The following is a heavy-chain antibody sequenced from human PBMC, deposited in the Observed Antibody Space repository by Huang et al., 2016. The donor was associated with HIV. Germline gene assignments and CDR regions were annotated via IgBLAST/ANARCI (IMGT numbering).Heavy chain of an antibody. J-gene: IGHJ3*02. D-gene: IGHD2-8*01. CDR3: ARVSAGHYEALDI. Sequence: QLVQSGAEVKKPGAAVKVSCKASGYTFTTYEILWVRQAPGQGLEWMGWMDPNTFATASAQQFQGRVTFTRDTSAFTAFMELSSLRSEDTAIYYCARVSAGHYEALDIWGQGTMVTVS. V-gene: IGHV1-8*02. CDR2: MDPNTFAT. CDR1: GYTFTTYE.